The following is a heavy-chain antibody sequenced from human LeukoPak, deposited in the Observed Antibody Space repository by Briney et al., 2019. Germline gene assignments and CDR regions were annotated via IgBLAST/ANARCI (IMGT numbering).Heavy chain of an antibody. Sequence: PGGSLRLSCAASGFTFSNYSMNWVRQAPGKGLEWVSSISSSSSYIYYADSVKGRFTISRDNAKNSLYLQMNSLRAEDTAVYYCARDGKIAAVGAGDYWGQGTLVTVSS. CDR2: ISSSSSYI. J-gene: IGHJ4*02. D-gene: IGHD6-13*01. CDR3: ARDGKIAAVGAGDY. V-gene: IGHV3-21*01. CDR1: GFTFSNYS.